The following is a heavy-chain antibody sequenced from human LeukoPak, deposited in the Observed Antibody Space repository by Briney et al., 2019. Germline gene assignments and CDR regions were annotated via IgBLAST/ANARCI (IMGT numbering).Heavy chain of an antibody. D-gene: IGHD3-10*01. CDR3: ARLYYYGSGSYYGYYYMDV. CDR1: GGSIRSYY. CDR2: IYYSGST. Sequence: SETLSLTCTVSGGSIRSYYWSWIRQPPGKGLEWIGYIYYSGSTNYNPSLKSRVTISVDTSKNQFSLKLSSVTAADTAVYYCARLYYYGSGSYYGYYYMDVWGKGTTVTISS. V-gene: IGHV4-59*08. J-gene: IGHJ6*03.